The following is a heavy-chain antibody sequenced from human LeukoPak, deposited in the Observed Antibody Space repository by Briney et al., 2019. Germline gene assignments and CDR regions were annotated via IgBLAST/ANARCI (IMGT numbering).Heavy chain of an antibody. CDR1: GFTFSSYW. D-gene: IGHD4-17*01. V-gene: IGHV3-7*01. Sequence: GGSLRLSCAASGFTFSSYWMSWVRQAPGKGLEWVANIKQDGSEKYYVDSVKGRFTISRDNAKNSLYLQMNSLRAEDTAVYYCARDSGLGGDYVYYYYMDVWGKGTTVTVSS. CDR2: IKQDGSEK. CDR3: ARDSGLGGDYVYYYYMDV. J-gene: IGHJ6*03.